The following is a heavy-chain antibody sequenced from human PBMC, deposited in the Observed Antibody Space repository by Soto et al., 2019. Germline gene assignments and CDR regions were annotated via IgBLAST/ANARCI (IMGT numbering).Heavy chain of an antibody. CDR1: GGSISSGGYY. V-gene: IGHV4-31*03. CDR2: IYYTGNT. Sequence: QVQLQESGPGLVKPSQTLSLTCTVSGGSISSGGYYWSWIRQHPGKGLEWIGHIYYTGNTYYNPSLKGGVTISVDTSKNQLYLKVKSVPAADTAVYYCARVQGSGVPLDYWGQGALVTVSS. D-gene: IGHD3-10*01. CDR3: ARVQGSGVPLDY. J-gene: IGHJ4*02.